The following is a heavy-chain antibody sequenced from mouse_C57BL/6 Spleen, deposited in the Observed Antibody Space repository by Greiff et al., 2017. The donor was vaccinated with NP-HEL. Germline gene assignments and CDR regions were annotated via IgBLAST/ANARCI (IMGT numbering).Heavy chain of an antibody. CDR1: GYSFTGYY. D-gene: IGHD2-4*01. CDR2: IYPYNGVS. Sequence: EVKLVESGPELVKPGASVKISCKASGYSFTGYYMHWVKQSHGNILDWIGYIYPYNGVSSYNQKFKGKATLTVDKSSSTAYMELRSLTSEDSAVYYCARTGITDFFAYWGQGTLVTVSA. V-gene: IGHV1-31*01. J-gene: IGHJ3*01. CDR3: ARTGITDFFAY.